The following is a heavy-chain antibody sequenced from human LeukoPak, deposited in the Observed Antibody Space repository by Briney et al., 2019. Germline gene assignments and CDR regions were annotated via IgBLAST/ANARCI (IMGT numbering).Heavy chain of an antibody. CDR3: ARARPIVVVPAVTD. D-gene: IGHD2-2*01. V-gene: IGHV4-39*01. CDR1: GGSISSSSYY. CDR2: IYYSGST. Sequence: SETLSLTCTVSGGSISSSSYYWGWIRRPPGKGLEWIGSIYYSGSTYYNPSLKSRVTISVDTSKNQFSLKLSSVTAADTAVYYCARARPIVVVPAVTDWGQGTLVTVSS. J-gene: IGHJ4*02.